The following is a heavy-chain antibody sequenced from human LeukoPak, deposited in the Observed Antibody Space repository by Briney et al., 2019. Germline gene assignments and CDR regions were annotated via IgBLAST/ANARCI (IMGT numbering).Heavy chain of an antibody. V-gene: IGHV1-18*01. D-gene: IGHD3-22*01. CDR1: GYTFTSYG. CDR3: ARRCDTSSYYTYYFDY. Sequence: GASVKVSCKASGYTFTSYGIGWVRQAPGQGLEWMGWISAYNDNTNYAQKLQGRVTMTTDTSTSTAYMELSRLRSDDTAVYFCARRCDTSSYYTYYFDYWGQGTLVTVSS. J-gene: IGHJ4*02. CDR2: ISAYNDNT.